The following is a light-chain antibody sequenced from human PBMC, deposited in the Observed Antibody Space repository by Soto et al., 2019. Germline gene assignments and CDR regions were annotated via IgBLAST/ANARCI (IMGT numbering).Light chain of an antibody. CDR3: GTWDSSLSAVV. CDR1: SSNIGKNY. CDR2: DNN. V-gene: IGLV1-51*01. Sequence: QAVVTQPPSVSAAPGQKVTISCSGSSSNIGKNYVSWYQQIPGTAPKLLIYDNNKRPSGIPDRFSGSRSGTSATLGITGLQTGDEADYYCGTWDSSLSAVVFGGGTKVTVL. J-gene: IGLJ2*01.